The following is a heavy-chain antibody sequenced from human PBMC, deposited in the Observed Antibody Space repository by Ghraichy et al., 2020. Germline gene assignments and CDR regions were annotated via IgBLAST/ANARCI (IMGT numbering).Heavy chain of an antibody. CDR1: GFTFSSYA. D-gene: IGHD3-3*01. V-gene: IGHV3-30*04. Sequence: LSLTCAASGFTFSSYAMHWVRQAPGKGLEWVAVISYDGSNKYYADSVKGRFTISRDNSKNTLYLQMNSLRAEDTAVYYCARGRITIFGVVIGYYYGMDVWGQGTTVTVSS. J-gene: IGHJ6*02. CDR2: ISYDGSNK. CDR3: ARGRITIFGVVIGYYYGMDV.